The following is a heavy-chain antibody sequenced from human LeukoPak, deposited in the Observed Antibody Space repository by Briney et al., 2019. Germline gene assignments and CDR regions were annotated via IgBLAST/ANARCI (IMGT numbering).Heavy chain of an antibody. CDR1: GYAFTSYD. J-gene: IGHJ6*03. V-gene: IGHV1-8*03. Sequence: ASVKVSCKASGYAFTSYDINWVRQATGQGLEWMGWMNPNSGNTGYAQKFQGRVTITRNTSISTAYMELSSLRSEDTAVYYCARGVYCSSTSCYLLGTYYYYMDVWGKGTTVTVSS. CDR2: MNPNSGNT. CDR3: ARGVYCSSTSCYLLGTYYYYMDV. D-gene: IGHD2-2*01.